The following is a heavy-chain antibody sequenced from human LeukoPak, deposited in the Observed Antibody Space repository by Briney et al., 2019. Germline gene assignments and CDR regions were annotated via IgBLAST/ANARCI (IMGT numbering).Heavy chain of an antibody. CDR1: GGSFINSS. Sequence: ASVNVSFKASGGSFINSSPVGLGRQAPGQGLEWVGRIVPLHGSTTYAQKFKDRVAISADTLTSTAYMELGSLTSADTAVYYCGKYCAMYSKSRDYSFDLWGRGTPITVSS. J-gene: IGHJ2*01. V-gene: IGHV1-69*02. CDR3: GKYCAMYSKSRDYSFDL. D-gene: IGHD4-11*01. CDR2: IVPLHGST.